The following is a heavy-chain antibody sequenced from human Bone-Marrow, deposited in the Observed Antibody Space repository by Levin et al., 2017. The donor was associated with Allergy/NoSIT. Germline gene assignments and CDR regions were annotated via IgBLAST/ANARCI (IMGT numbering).Heavy chain of an antibody. J-gene: IGHJ4*02. CDR2: ISYDGSNK. V-gene: IGHV3-30-3*01. CDR1: GFTFSSYA. CDR3: AREALGGGDCPTDY. D-gene: IGHD2-21*02. Sequence: GGSLRLSCAASGFTFSSYAMHWVRQAPGKGLEWVAVISYDGSNKYYADSVKGRFTISRDNSKNTLYLQMNSLRAEDTAVYYCAREALGGGDCPTDYWGQGTLVTVSS.